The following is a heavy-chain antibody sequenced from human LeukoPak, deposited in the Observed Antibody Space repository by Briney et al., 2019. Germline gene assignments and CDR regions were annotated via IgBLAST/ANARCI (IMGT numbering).Heavy chain of an antibody. CDR2: INHSGST. D-gene: IGHD3-10*01. J-gene: IGHJ6*02. Sequence: SETLSLTCAVYGGTFSGYYWSWIRQPPGKGLEWIGEINHSGSTNYNPSLKSRVTISVDTSKNQFSLKLSSVTAADTAVYYCARVRYYYGSGSYSLAPYYYYGMDVWGQGTTVTVSS. CDR3: ARVRYYYGSGSYSLAPYYYYGMDV. V-gene: IGHV4-34*01. CDR1: GGTFSGYY.